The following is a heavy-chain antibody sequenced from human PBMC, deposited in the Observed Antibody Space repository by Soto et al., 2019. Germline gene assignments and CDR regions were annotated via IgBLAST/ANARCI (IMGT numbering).Heavy chain of an antibody. CDR2: IYPGDSDT. J-gene: IGHJ6*02. V-gene: IGHV5-51*01. CDR3: ARTSAAGKYYYGMDV. CDR1: GYSFTSYW. D-gene: IGHD6-13*01. Sequence: PGESLKISCKGSGYSFTSYWICWVRQMPGKGLERMGIIYPGDSDTRYSPSFQGQVTISADKSISTAYLQWSSLKASDTAMYYCARTSAAGKYYYGMDVPGQPTAVTVSS.